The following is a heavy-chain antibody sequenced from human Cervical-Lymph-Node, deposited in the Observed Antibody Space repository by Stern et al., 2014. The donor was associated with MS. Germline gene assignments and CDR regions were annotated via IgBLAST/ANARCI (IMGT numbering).Heavy chain of an antibody. CDR1: GFTFSSCA. J-gene: IGHJ4*02. V-gene: IGHV3-23*01. Sequence: EVQLLESGGGLVQPGGSLRLSCAASGFTFSSCAMNWVRQAPGKGLEWGSTISGSGSATYYAGSVKGRFTISRDNSKNTLYLQINSLRAEDTAMYFCAKDMHGYDKPVDYWGQGTLVTVSS. CDR3: AKDMHGYDKPVDY. CDR2: ISGSGSAT. D-gene: IGHD6-13*01.